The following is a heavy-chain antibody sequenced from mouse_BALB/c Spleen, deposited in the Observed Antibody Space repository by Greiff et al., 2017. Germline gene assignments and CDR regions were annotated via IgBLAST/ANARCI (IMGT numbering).Heavy chain of an antibody. CDR2: ISSGGST. J-gene: IGHJ4*01. CDR3: ARVWDALDY. D-gene: IGHD4-1*01. V-gene: IGHV5-6-5*01. Sequence: EVQRVESGGGLVKPGGSLKLSCAASGFTFSSYAMSWVRQTPEKRLEWVASISSGGSTYYPDSVKGRFNISRDNARNILYLQMSSLGSDDTAMYSCARVWDALDYWGQGTSVTVSS. CDR1: GFTFSSYA.